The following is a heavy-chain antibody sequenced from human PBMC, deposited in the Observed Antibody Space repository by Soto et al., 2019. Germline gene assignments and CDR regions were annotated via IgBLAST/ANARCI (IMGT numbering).Heavy chain of an antibody. V-gene: IGHV4-31*03. CDR3: ARDRRYSYGYYYSGMDV. CDR1: GGSIISGGYY. D-gene: IGHD5-18*01. CDR2: IYYSGSA. Sequence: SETLSLTCTVSGGSIISGGYYWSWIRQHPGKGLEWIGYIYYSGSAYYNPSLKSRVTISVDTSKNQFSLKLSSVTAADTAVYYCARDRRYSYGYYYSGMDVWGQGTTVTVSS. J-gene: IGHJ6*02.